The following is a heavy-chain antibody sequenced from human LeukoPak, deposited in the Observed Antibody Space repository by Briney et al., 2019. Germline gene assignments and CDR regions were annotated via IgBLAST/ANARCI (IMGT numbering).Heavy chain of an antibody. V-gene: IGHV3-15*01. CDR3: SADLGEAGGGYHYGLDV. Sequence: PGGSLRLSCAASGFTFSNAWMNWVRQAPGKGLEWVGRIKRKSDGGTTDYAAPVKGRFIISKDDSKNTLSLQMNSLKVEDTAVYYCSADLGEAGGGYHYGLDVWGQGTTVTVSS. J-gene: IGHJ6*02. CDR2: IKRKSDGGTT. D-gene: IGHD4-17*01. CDR1: GFTFSNAW.